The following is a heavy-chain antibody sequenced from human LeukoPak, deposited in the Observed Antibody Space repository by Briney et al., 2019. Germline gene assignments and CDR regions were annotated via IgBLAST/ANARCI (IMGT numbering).Heavy chain of an antibody. CDR2: INHSGST. V-gene: IGHV4-34*01. CDR1: GGSFSDFY. Sequence: SETLSLTCAVYGGSFSDFYWNWIRQPPGKGLEWIGEINHSGSTNYNPSLKSRVTISVDTSKNQFSLKLSSVTAADTAVYYCARGSVTIDYWGQGTLVTVSS. CDR3: ARGSVTIDY. D-gene: IGHD4-17*01. J-gene: IGHJ4*02.